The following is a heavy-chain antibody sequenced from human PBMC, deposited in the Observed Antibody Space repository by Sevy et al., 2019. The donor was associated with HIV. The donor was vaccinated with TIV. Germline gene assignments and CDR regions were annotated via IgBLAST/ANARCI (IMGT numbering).Heavy chain of an antibody. CDR2: INHSGST. V-gene: IGHV4-34*01. J-gene: IGHJ5*02. CDR3: ARAPPVVVVPGAPSWFDP. D-gene: IGHD2-2*01. Sequence: SETLSLTCAVYGGSFSGYYWNWIRQSPGKGLEWIGEINHSGSTHYNPSLKSRVTISVETSKNQFSLRLNPVTAADTAVYYCARAPPVVVVPGAPSWFDPWGQGTLVTVSS. CDR1: GGSFSGYY.